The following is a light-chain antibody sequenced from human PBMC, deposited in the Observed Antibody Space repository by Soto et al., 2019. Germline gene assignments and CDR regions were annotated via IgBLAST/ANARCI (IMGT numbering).Light chain of an antibody. Sequence: QSVLTQPASVSGSPGQSITISCTGTSSDVGSYNLVSWYQQHPGKAPKVMIYAGNKRPSGVSNRFSGSKSGNTASLTISGLQAEDEGDYYCCSSARGSIVVFGGGTKLTVL. CDR1: SSDVGSYNL. V-gene: IGLV2-23*01. CDR2: AGN. CDR3: CSSARGSIVV. J-gene: IGLJ2*01.